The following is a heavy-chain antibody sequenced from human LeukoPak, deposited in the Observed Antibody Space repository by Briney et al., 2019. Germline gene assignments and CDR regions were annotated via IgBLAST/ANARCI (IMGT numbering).Heavy chain of an antibody. CDR2: IYPRDGST. Sequence: VASVKVSCKASGYTFTSNYIHWVRQAPGQGLEWMGMIYPRDGSTSYAQKFQGRVTVTRDTSTSTVHMELSGLRSEATAVYYCARDQAGFDYWGQGTLVTVSS. V-gene: IGHV1-46*01. J-gene: IGHJ4*02. D-gene: IGHD6-13*01. CDR1: GYTFTSNY. CDR3: ARDQAGFDY.